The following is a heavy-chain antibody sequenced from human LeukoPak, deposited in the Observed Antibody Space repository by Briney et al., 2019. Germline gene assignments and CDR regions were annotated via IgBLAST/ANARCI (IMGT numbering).Heavy chain of an antibody. CDR1: GYSFTSYW. CDR2: IYPGDSDT. J-gene: IGHJ6*03. V-gene: IGHV5-51*01. CDR3: ARHHETRSRRGYYYYYYMDV. D-gene: IGHD3-10*01. Sequence: GESLKISCKGSGYSFTSYWIGWVRQMPGKGLEWMGIIYPGDSDTRYSPSFQGQVTISADKSISTAYLQWSSLKASDTAMYYCARHHETRSRRGYYYYYYMDVWGKGTTVTVSS.